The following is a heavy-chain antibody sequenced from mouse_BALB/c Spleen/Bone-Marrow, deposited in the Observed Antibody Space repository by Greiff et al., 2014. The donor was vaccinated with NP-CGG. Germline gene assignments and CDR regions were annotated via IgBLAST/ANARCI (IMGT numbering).Heavy chain of an antibody. V-gene: IGHV1-18*01. D-gene: IGHD2-2*01. CDR3: ARRDGYDSYFDY. Sequence: VQLKESGAELVKPGASVKISCKASGYTFTDYNMDWVKQSHGKSLEWIGDINPNYDSTSYNQKFKGKATWTVDKSSSTAYMELRSLTSEDTAVYYCARRDGYDSYFDYWGQGTTLPVSS. CDR1: GYTFTDYN. CDR2: INPNYDST. J-gene: IGHJ2*01.